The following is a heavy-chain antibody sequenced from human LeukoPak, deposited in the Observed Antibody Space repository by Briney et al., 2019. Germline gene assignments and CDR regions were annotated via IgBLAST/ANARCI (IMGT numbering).Heavy chain of an antibody. CDR2: INHSGST. CDR1: GGSFSGYY. V-gene: IGHV4-34*01. CDR3: ATTYYDFWSGYSNWFDP. D-gene: IGHD3-3*01. J-gene: IGHJ5*02. Sequence: SETLSLTCAVYGGSFSGYYWSWIRQPPGKGLEWIGEINHSGSTNYNPSLKSRVTISVDTSKNQFSLKLSSVTAAGTAVYYCATTYYDFWSGYSNWFDPWGQGTLVTVSS.